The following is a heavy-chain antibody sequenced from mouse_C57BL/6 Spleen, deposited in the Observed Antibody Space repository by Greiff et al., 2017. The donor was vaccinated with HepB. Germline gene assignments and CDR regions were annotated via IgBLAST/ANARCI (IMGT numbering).Heavy chain of an antibody. J-gene: IGHJ2*01. CDR1: GYTFTDYY. D-gene: IGHD2-12*01. Sequence: EVQLQQSGPVLVKPGASVKMSCKASGYTFTDYYMHWVKQRHGQGLEWIGAINPYNGGTSYNQKFKGKATLTVDTSSSTAYMELNSLTSEDSAVYYGARWITPRRGAAIDYWGQGTTLTVSS. CDR3: ARWITPRRGAAIDY. V-gene: IGHV1-19*01. CDR2: INPYNGGT.